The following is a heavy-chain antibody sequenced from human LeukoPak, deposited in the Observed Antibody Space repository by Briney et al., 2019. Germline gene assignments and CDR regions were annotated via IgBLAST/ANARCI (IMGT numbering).Heavy chain of an antibody. CDR1: GFTFSSYA. D-gene: IGHD5-24*01. CDR3: ASPLGDGLPGR. Sequence: GRSLRLSCAASGFTFSSYAMHWVRQAPGKGLEWVAVISYDGSNKYYADSVKGRFTISRDNSKNTLYLQMNSLRAEDTAVYYCASPLGDGLPGRWGQGTLATVSS. V-gene: IGHV3-30-3*01. CDR2: ISYDGSNK. J-gene: IGHJ4*02.